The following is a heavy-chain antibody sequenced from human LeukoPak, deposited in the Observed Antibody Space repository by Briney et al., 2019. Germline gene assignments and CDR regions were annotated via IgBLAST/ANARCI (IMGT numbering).Heavy chain of an antibody. CDR3: AKRTGYGDYVDY. Sequence: PGGSLRLSCAASGFTFSIYAMHWVRQAPGKGLEWVAVISYDGSIQYYADSVKGRFTISRDNSKNTLYLQMNSLRAEDTAVYYCAKRTGYGDYVDYWGQGTLVTVSS. V-gene: IGHV3-30*04. CDR1: GFTFSIYA. CDR2: ISYDGSIQ. J-gene: IGHJ4*02. D-gene: IGHD4-17*01.